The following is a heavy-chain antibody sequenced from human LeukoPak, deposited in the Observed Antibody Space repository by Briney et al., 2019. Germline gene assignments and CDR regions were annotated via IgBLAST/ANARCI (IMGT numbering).Heavy chain of an antibody. D-gene: IGHD4-17*01. CDR3: ASGAVTTGDFDY. CDR2: IWYDGSNK. V-gene: IGHV3-33*01. J-gene: IGHJ4*02. CDR1: GFTFSSYG. Sequence: GRSLRLSCAASGFTFSSYGMHWARQAPGKGLEWVAVIWYDGSNKYYADSVKGRFTISRDNSKNTLYLQMNSLRAEDTAVYYCASGAVTTGDFDYWGQGTLVTVSS.